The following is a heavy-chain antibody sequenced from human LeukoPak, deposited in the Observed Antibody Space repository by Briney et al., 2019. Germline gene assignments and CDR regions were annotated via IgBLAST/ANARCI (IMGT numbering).Heavy chain of an antibody. CDR3: AKRIQSAMATGY. Sequence: GGSLRLSCAASEFTFSSYAMIWVRQAPGKGLEWVSDINGSGGSTYYADSVKGRFTISRDNTKNTLYLQMNSLRAEDTAVYYCAKRIQSAMATGYWGQGTLVTVSS. J-gene: IGHJ4*02. CDR1: EFTFSSYA. D-gene: IGHD5-18*01. CDR2: INGSGGST. V-gene: IGHV3-23*01.